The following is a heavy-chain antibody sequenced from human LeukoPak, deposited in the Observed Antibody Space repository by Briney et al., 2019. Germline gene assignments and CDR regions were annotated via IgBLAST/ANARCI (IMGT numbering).Heavy chain of an antibody. CDR1: GYIFTNYW. CDR2: IYPGDSDI. CDR3: ARHMSGTGLNYYFSYYMDV. J-gene: IGHJ6*03. V-gene: IGHV5-51*01. Sequence: HGESLKTSCKGSGYIFTNYWIGWVRQMPGKGLEWMGIIYPGDSDIRYSPSFQGQVTISADKSISTAYLQWSSLKASDTAMYYCARHMSGTGLNYYFSYYMDVWGKGTTVTVSS. D-gene: IGHD2-8*02.